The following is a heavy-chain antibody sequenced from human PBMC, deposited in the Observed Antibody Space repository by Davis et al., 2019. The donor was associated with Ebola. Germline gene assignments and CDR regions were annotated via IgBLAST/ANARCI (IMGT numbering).Heavy chain of an antibody. J-gene: IGHJ4*02. CDR2: IYYSGST. Sequence: GSLRLSCTVSGGSISSGGYYWSWIRQHPGKGLEWIGYIYYSGSTNYNPSLKSRVTISVDTSKNQFSLKLSSVTAADTAVYYCARLGFLGGQFDFWGQGTLVTVSA. V-gene: IGHV4-61*08. CDR3: ARLGFLGGQFDF. D-gene: IGHD3-16*01. CDR1: GGSISSGGYY.